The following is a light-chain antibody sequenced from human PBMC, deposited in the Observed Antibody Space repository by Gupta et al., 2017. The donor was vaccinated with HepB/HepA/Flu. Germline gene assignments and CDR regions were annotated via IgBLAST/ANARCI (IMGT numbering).Light chain of an antibody. CDR3: MQALQTPLT. Sequence: DIVVTQSPLSLPVTPGEPAYISCRSSQSLLHSNGYNYLDWYLQKPGQSPQLLIYLGSNRASGGPDRFSGSGSGTDFTLKISRVEAEDVGVYYCMQALQTPLTFGGGTKVEIK. CDR2: LGS. V-gene: IGKV2-28*01. CDR1: QSLLHSNGYNY. J-gene: IGKJ4*01.